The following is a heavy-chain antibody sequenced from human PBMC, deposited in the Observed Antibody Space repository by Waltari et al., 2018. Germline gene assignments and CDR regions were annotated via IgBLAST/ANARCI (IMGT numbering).Heavy chain of an antibody. CDR3: ARGNYGLFSGHYSDL. V-gene: IGHV4-4*07. Sequence: QVELQESGPGLVKPSETLSLTCTVSGGYVTGASWSWVRQPAGKGLEWIGRIFASGGTDYNPSFKSRVTMSVDTSKNEFSLRLTSVTAADTAVYYCARGNYGLFSGHYSDLWGRGTRVTVSS. CDR2: IFASGGT. D-gene: IGHD3-3*01. J-gene: IGHJ5*02. CDR1: GGYVTGAS.